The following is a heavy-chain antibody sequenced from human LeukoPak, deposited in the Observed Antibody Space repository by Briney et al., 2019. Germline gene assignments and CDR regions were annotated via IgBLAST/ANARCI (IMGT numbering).Heavy chain of an antibody. Sequence: IYYSGSTNYNPSLKSRVTISVDTSKNQFSLKLSSVTAADTAVYYCARDKNQAATSDAFDIWGQGTMVTVSS. V-gene: IGHV4-59*01. D-gene: IGHD2-15*01. J-gene: IGHJ3*02. CDR2: IYYSGST. CDR3: ARDKNQAATSDAFDI.